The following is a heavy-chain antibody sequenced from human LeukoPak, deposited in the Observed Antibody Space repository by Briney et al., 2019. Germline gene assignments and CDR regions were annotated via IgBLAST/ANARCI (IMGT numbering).Heavy chain of an antibody. D-gene: IGHD3-22*01. J-gene: IGHJ2*01. CDR3: AKNRDRGVPTYYYDSSGSSHFDL. CDR1: EFTFSAYG. Sequence: GGSLRLSCAAFEFTFSAYGMHWVRQAPGKGLEWVAVISYDGSNKYYADSVKGRFTISRDNSKNTLYLQMNSLRAEDTAVYYCAKNRDRGVPTYYYDSSGSSHFDLWGRGTLVTVSS. V-gene: IGHV3-30*18. CDR2: ISYDGSNK.